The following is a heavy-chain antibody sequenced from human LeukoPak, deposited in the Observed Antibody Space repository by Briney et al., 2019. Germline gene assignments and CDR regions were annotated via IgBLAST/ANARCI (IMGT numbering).Heavy chain of an antibody. CDR1: SRSINSYY. CDR2: IYYNWST. Sequence: KASETLSLTCTVSSRSINSYYSSWIPQPPGKGLELIRYIYYNWSTNYNLSLKGRVSISVDTSKNQYSLKLSSVTAADTAVYYCVRAYCGGDCSFDYWGQGTLVTVSS. J-gene: IGHJ4*02. CDR3: VRAYCGGDCSFDY. D-gene: IGHD2-21*02. V-gene: IGHV4-59*08.